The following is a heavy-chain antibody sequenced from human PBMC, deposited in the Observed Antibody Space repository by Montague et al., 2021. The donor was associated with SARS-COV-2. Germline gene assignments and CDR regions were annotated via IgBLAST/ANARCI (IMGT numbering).Heavy chain of an antibody. CDR2: TYYRSKWYN. J-gene: IGHJ4*02. CDR3: ARTSASSDY. CDR1: GDSVAGNSAA. D-gene: IGHD1-26*01. V-gene: IGHV6-1*01. Sequence: CAISGDSVAGNSAAWNWIRQSPSIDLEWLGRTYYRSKWYNDYAVSVKSRITINPDTSKNQISLQLNSVTPEDTAVYYCARTSASSDYWGQGTLVTVSS.